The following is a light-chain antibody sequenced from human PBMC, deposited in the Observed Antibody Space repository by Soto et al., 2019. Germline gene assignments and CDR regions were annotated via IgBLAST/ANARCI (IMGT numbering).Light chain of an antibody. CDR1: QGISSY. CDR3: QQLNSYPIT. V-gene: IGKV1-9*01. J-gene: IGKJ5*01. Sequence: DIQLTQSPSFLSASVGDRLTITCQASQGISSYLAWYQQKPGKAPKLLIYAASTLQSRVPSRFSGSGSGTEFTLTISSLQPEDFATYYCQQLNSYPITFGQGTRLEIK. CDR2: AAS.